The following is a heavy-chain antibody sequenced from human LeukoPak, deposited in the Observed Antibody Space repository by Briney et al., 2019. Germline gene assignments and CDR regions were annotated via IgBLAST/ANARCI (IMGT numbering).Heavy chain of an antibody. J-gene: IGHJ4*02. CDR1: GGSFSVYY. V-gene: IGHV4-34*01. Sequence: SETLSLTCAVYGGSFSVYYGSWIRQPPGKGLEWIGEINHSGSTNYNPSLKSRVTISVDTSKNQFSLKLSSVTAADAAVYYCARADGTDYWGQGTLVTVSS. CDR2: INHSGST. CDR3: ARADGTDY.